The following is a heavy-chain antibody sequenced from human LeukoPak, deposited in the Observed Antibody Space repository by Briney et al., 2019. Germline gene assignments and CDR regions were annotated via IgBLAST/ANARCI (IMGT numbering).Heavy chain of an antibody. Sequence: ASVKVSCKASGYTFTSCDINWVRQATGQGLEWLGWMNPTSGNTGYGQNFQDRITMTRDISIGTAYMELTNLTSEDTAIYYCTRGSSGRRDSWGQGTLVTVST. J-gene: IGHJ4*02. V-gene: IGHV1-8*01. CDR2: MNPTSGNT. CDR1: GYTFTSCD. D-gene: IGHD6-19*01. CDR3: TRGSSGRRDS.